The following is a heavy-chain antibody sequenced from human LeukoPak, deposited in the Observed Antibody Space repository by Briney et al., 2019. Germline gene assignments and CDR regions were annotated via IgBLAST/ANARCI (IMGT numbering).Heavy chain of an antibody. J-gene: IGHJ6*04. Sequence: SQTLSLTCAISGDSVSSNSAAWNWIRQSPSRGLEWLGRTYYRSKWYNDYAVKSRITINLDTSKNQFSLQLNSVTPEDTAVYYCARGYDILTGYYVDYYYYGMDVWGKGTTVTVSS. D-gene: IGHD3-9*01. CDR3: ARGYDILTGYYVDYYYYGMDV. CDR1: GDSVSSNSAA. V-gene: IGHV6-1*01. CDR2: TYYRSKWYN.